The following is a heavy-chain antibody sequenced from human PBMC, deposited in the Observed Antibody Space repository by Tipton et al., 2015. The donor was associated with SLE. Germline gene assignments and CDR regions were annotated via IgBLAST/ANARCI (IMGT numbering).Heavy chain of an antibody. Sequence: SLRLSCAASGFTFSSYWMHWVRQAPGKGLVWVSRINGDGTSTNYADSVKGRFTISRDNAKNTLYLQMNSLRAEDTAVYYCAKDPVVAATLYFDYWGQGTLVTVSS. CDR3: AKDPVVAATLYFDY. V-gene: IGHV3-74*01. CDR2: INGDGTST. J-gene: IGHJ4*02. CDR1: GFTFSSYW. D-gene: IGHD2-15*01.